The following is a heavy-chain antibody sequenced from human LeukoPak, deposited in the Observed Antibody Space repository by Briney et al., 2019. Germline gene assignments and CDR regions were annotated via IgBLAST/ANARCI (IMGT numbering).Heavy chain of an antibody. D-gene: IGHD3-9*01. CDR3: ARHVWLQPFDY. CDR2: IYYSGST. V-gene: IGHV4-59*08. Sequence: SETLSLTCSVSGGSMNSNYWSWIRQSQAKGLELIGYIYYSGSTNYNPSLKSRVTISVDTSKNQFSLKLSSVTAADTAVYYCARHVWLQPFDYWGQGTLVTVSS. J-gene: IGHJ4*02. CDR1: GGSMNSNY.